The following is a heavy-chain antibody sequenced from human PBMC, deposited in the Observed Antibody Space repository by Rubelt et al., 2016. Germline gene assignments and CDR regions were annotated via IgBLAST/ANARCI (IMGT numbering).Heavy chain of an antibody. V-gene: IGHV3-21*01. CDR2: ISSSSSYI. D-gene: IGHD6-13*01. J-gene: IGHJ6*02. CDR3: ARGGLAAAAIPYYYGMDV. Sequence: SYSMNWVRQAPGKGLEWVSSISSSSSYIYYADSVKGRFTISRDNAKNSLYLQMNSLSAEDTAVYYCARGGLAAAAIPYYYGMDVWGQGTTVTVSS. CDR1: SYS.